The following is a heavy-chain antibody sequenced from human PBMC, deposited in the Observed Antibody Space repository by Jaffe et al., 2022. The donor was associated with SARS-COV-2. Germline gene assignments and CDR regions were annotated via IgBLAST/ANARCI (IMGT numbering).Heavy chain of an antibody. J-gene: IGHJ6*02. CDR2: ISGSGVST. CDR3: AKPLNFYYYYGMDV. CDR1: GFTFSNYE. Sequence: EVQLLESGGGLVQPGGSLRLSCAASGFTFSNYEMSWVRQAPGKGLEWVSAISGSGVSTYYADSVQGRFTISRDNPKNTLYLQMNSLRAEDTAVYYCAKPLNFYYYYGMDVWGQGTTVTVSS. V-gene: IGHV3-23*01.